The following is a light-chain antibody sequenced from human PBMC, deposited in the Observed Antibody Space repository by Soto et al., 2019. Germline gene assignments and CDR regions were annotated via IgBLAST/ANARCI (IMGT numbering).Light chain of an antibody. CDR1: QVISSW. Sequence: DIQMTQPLSFVSASVGDRATITCRARQVISSWLDWYQHKPVRTPKLLIHPASSLERWVPSRFSGSGSGTDFTLTISSLQPEDFAAYYCQQTTSFPLTFGGGTKVEIK. CDR3: QQTTSFPLT. CDR2: PAS. V-gene: IGKV1-12*01. J-gene: IGKJ4*01.